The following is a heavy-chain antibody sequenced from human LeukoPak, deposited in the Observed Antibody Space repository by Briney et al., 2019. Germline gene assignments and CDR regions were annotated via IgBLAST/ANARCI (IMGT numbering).Heavy chain of an antibody. CDR3: AKVSQKYQLLTYYFDY. V-gene: IGHV3-9*01. D-gene: IGHD2-2*01. Sequence: GGSLRLSCAASGFTFDDYAMHWVRHAPGKGLEWVSGISWNSGSIGYADSVKGRFTISRDNAKNSLYLQMNSLRAEDTALYYCAKVSQKYQLLTYYFDYWGQGTLVTVSS. J-gene: IGHJ4*02. CDR1: GFTFDDYA. CDR2: ISWNSGSI.